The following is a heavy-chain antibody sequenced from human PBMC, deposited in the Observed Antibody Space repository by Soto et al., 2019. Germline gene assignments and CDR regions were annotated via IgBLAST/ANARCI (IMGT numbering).Heavy chain of an antibody. CDR1: GGSFSGYY. CDR2: INHSGST. D-gene: IGHD3-9*01. J-gene: IGHJ6*02. CDR3: ARGRRRLVITYYYYGMDV. Sequence: QVQLQQWGAGLLKPSETLSLTCAVYGGSFSGYYWSWIRQPPGKGLEWIGEINHSGSTNYNPSLKSRVTISVDTSKNPFSLKLSYVTAADTAVYYCARGRRRLVITYYYYGMDVWGQGTSVTVSS. V-gene: IGHV4-34*01.